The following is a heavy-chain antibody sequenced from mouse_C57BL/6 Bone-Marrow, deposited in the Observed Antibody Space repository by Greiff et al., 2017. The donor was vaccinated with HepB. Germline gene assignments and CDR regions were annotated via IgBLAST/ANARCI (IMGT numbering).Heavy chain of an antibody. Sequence: VQLQQSGGGLVKPGGSLKLSCAASGFTFSSYAMSWVRQTPEKRLEWVATISDGGSYTYYPDNVKGRFTISRDNAKNNLYLQMSHLKSEDTAMYYCARDDYGSSLTGKEEWFAYWGQGTLVTVSA. D-gene: IGHD1-1*01. V-gene: IGHV5-4*01. CDR3: ARDDYGSSLTGKEEWFAY. CDR1: GFTFSSYA. J-gene: IGHJ3*01. CDR2: ISDGGSYT.